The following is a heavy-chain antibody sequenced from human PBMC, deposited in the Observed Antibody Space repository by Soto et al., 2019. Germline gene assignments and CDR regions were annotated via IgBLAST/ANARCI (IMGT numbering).Heavy chain of an antibody. Sequence: ASVKVSCKASGYTFTSYAMHWVRQAPGQRLEWMGWINAGNGNTKYSQKFQGRVTITRDTSASSAYMELSSLRSEATAVYYCAIDSTESGAYYDFWSGYYYYYYYGMDVWGQGTTVTVSS. J-gene: IGHJ6*02. D-gene: IGHD3-3*01. V-gene: IGHV1-3*01. CDR2: INAGNGNT. CDR1: GYTFTSYA. CDR3: AIDSTESGAYYDFWSGYYYYYYYGMDV.